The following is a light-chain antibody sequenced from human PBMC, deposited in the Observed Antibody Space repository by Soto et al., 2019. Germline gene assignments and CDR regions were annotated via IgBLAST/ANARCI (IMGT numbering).Light chain of an antibody. CDR1: SSDLGGYNY. V-gene: IGLV2-14*03. Sequence: QSALTQPASVSGSPGQSITISCTGTSSDLGGYNYVSWYQHHPGKAPKLMIYDVSNRPSGVSNRFSGSKSGNTASLTISGLQAEDEADYYCSSYTSSRAVVFGGGTQLTVL. CDR2: DVS. CDR3: SSYTSSRAVV. J-gene: IGLJ2*01.